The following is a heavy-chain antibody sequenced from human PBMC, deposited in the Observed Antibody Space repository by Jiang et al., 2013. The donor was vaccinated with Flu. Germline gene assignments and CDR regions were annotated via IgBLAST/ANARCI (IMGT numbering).Heavy chain of an antibody. CDR2: INAGNGNT. V-gene: IGHV1-3*01. CDR3: ARASKGMIPLVG. J-gene: IGHJ4*02. D-gene: IGHD3-22*01. CDR1: GYTFTSYA. Sequence: SGAEVKKPGASVKVSCKASGYTFTSYAMHWVRQAPGQRLEWMGWINAGNGNTKYSQKFQGRVTITRDTSASTAYMELSSLRSEDTAVYYCARASKGMIPLVGWGQGTLVTVSS.